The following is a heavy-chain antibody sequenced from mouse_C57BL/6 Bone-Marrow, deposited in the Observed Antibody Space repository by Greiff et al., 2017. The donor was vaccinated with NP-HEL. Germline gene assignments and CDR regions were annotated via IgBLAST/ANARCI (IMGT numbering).Heavy chain of an antibody. D-gene: IGHD1-1*01. CDR2: IDPSDSYT. Sequence: VQLQQPGAELVKPGASVKLSCKASGYTFTSYWMQWVKQRPGQGLEWIGEIDPSDSYTNYNQKFKGKATLTVDTSSSTAYMQLSSLTSEDSAVYYCARSLIYYYGSSYYFDYWGQGTTLTVSS. J-gene: IGHJ2*01. V-gene: IGHV1-50*01. CDR3: ARSLIYYYGSSYYFDY. CDR1: GYTFTSYW.